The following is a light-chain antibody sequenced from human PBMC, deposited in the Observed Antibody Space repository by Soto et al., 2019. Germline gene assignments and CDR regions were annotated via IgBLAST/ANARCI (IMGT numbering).Light chain of an antibody. CDR2: WAS. Sequence: DIVMTQSPDSLAVSLGERATINCKSSQSVLYSSNNKNYLAWYQQKPGQPPKLLIYWASTRESGVPDRVSGRGSGTDFTLTISSLQAEDVAVYYCQQDYRPPRTFGQGTKVEI. CDR3: QQDYRPPRT. V-gene: IGKV4-1*01. J-gene: IGKJ1*01. CDR1: QSVLYSSNNKNY.